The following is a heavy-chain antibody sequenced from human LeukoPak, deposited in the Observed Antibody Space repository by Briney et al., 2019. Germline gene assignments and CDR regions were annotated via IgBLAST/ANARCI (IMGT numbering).Heavy chain of an antibody. Sequence: GSLRLSCAASGFTFSSYGMHWVRQAPGKGLEWVAFIRYDGSNKYYADSVKGRFTISRDNSKNTLYLQMNSLRAEDTAVYYCAKDYDFWSGPPRYWGQGTLVTVSS. V-gene: IGHV3-30*02. CDR2: IRYDGSNK. D-gene: IGHD3-3*01. CDR3: AKDYDFWSGPPRY. CDR1: GFTFSSYG. J-gene: IGHJ4*02.